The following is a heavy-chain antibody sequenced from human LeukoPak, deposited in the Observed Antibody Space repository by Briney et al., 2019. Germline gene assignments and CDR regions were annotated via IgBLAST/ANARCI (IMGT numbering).Heavy chain of an antibody. CDR1: GFTFSSYG. CDR3: AKDRGDYDYYFYGLDV. D-gene: IGHD4-17*01. CDR2: ISYDGSYK. J-gene: IGHJ6*02. V-gene: IGHV3-30*18. Sequence: GGSLRLSCAASGFTFSSYGTHWVRQAPGKGLQWVAFISYDGSYKYYADSVKGRFTFSRDKSKNTLYLQMNSLRPEDTAVYYCAKDRGDYDYYFYGLDVWGQGTTVTVSS.